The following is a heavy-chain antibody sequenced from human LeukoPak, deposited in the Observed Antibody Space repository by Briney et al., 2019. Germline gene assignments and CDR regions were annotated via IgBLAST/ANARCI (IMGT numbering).Heavy chain of an antibody. CDR2: ISAYNGNT. V-gene: IGHV1-18*01. J-gene: IGHJ6*02. CDR3: ARDGSGPSSSSYYYYGMDV. D-gene: IGHD6-6*01. CDR1: GYTFTSYG. Sequence: ASVKVSCKASGYTFTSYGISWVRQAPGQGLEWMGWISAYNGNTNYAQKLQGRVTMTRDASTSTVYMELSSLRSEDTAVYYCARDGSGPSSSSYYYYGMDVWGQGTTVTVSS.